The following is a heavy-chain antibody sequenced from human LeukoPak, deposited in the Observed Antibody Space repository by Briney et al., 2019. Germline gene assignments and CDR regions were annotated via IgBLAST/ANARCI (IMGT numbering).Heavy chain of an antibody. CDR1: GFTLSSYA. CDR3: ARHRRIAVAVDAFDI. D-gene: IGHD6-19*01. J-gene: IGHJ3*02. Sequence: PAGSLRLSCAASGFTLSSYAMHWVRQAPGKGLEWVAVVSYDGSNKYYADSVKGRFTISRDNSKNTLYLQMNSLRAEDTAVYYCARHRRIAVAVDAFDIWGQGTMVTFSS. CDR2: VSYDGSNK. V-gene: IGHV3-30*04.